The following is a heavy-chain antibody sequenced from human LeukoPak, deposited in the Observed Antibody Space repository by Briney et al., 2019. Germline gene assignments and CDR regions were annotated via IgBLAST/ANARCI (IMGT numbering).Heavy chain of an antibody. J-gene: IGHJ4*02. CDR3: AKEDQRTYYDFWSGGVYFDY. CDR1: GFTFSSYA. CDR2: ISGSGGST. V-gene: IGHV3-23*01. Sequence: PGGSLRLSCAASGFTFSSYAMSWVRRAPGKGLEWVSAISGSGGSTYYADSVKGRFTISRDNSKNTLYLQMNSLRAEDTAVYYCAKEDQRTYYDFWSGGVYFDYWGQGTLVTVSS. D-gene: IGHD3-3*01.